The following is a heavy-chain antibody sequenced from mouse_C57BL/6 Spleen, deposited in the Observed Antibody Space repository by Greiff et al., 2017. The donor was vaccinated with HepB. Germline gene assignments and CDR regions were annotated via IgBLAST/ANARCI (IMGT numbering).Heavy chain of an antibody. D-gene: IGHD1-1*01. CDR2: IYPGDGDT. J-gene: IGHJ4*01. CDR1: GYAFSSYW. CDR3: ARKNYGSSYEDAMDH. Sequence: QVQLQQSGAELVKPGASVKISCKASGYAFSSYWMNWVKQRPGKGLEWIGQIYPGDGDTNYNGKFKGKATLTADKSSSTAYMQLSSLTSEDSAVYFCARKNYGSSYEDAMDHWGQGTSVTVSS. V-gene: IGHV1-80*01.